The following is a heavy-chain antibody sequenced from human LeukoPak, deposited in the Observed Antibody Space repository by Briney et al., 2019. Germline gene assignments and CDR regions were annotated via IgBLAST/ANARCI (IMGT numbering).Heavy chain of an antibody. D-gene: IGHD1-26*01. J-gene: IGHJ4*02. CDR3: ARVPDGSTQFDY. CDR2: INHSGST. CDR1: GGSFSGYY. Sequence: KPSETLSLTCAVYGGSFSGYYWSWIRQPPGKGLEWIGEINHSGSTNYNPSLKSRVTISVDTAKNQFSLKLSSVTAADTAVYYCARVPDGSTQFDYWGRGTLVTVSS. V-gene: IGHV4-34*01.